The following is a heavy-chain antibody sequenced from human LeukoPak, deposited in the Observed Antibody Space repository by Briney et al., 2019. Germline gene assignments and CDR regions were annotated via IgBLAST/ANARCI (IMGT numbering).Heavy chain of an antibody. J-gene: IGHJ4*02. CDR2: ISGSGGST. Sequence: GGSLRLSCATSGFIFSTYALSWVRQAPGKGLEWASSISGSGGSTYHADSVRGRFTISRDSSKNTLYLQMNSLRAEDTAIYYCARVIRAAPGKGYFDYWGQGTLVTVSS. D-gene: IGHD6-13*01. CDR1: GFIFSTYA. V-gene: IGHV3-23*01. CDR3: ARVIRAAPGKGYFDY.